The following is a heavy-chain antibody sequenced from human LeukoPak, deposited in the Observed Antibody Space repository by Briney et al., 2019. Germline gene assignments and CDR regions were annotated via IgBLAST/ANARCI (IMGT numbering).Heavy chain of an antibody. CDR2: ISSNGGST. V-gene: IGHV3-64D*06. D-gene: IGHD2-2*01. CDR3: VKVLRAHCSSTSCYDYFDY. Sequence: GGSLRLSCSASGFTFSSYAMHWVRQAPGKGLEYVSAISSNGGSTYYADSVKGRFTISRDNSKNTLYLQMSSLRAEDTAAYYCVKVLRAHCSSTSCYDYFDYWGQGTLVTVSS. CDR1: GFTFSSYA. J-gene: IGHJ4*02.